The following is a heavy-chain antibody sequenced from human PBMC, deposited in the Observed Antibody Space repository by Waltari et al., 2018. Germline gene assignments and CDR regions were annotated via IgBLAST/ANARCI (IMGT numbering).Heavy chain of an antibody. CDR1: GYSISSGYY. CDR3: ARMELRGLDFDY. Sequence: QVQLQESGPGLLKPSETLSLTCTVSGYSISSGYYWGWIRQPPGKGLEWIGSIYHSGSTYYNPSLKSRVTISVDTSKNQFSLKLSSVTAADTAVYYCARMELRGLDFDYWGQGTLVTVSS. CDR2: IYHSGST. J-gene: IGHJ4*02. V-gene: IGHV4-38-2*02. D-gene: IGHD1-26*01.